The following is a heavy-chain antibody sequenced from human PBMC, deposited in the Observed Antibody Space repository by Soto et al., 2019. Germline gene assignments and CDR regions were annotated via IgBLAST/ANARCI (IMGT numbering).Heavy chain of an antibody. V-gene: IGHV4-39*07. CDR2: IHYNGST. D-gene: IGHD5-12*01. Sequence: SETLSLTCTVSGGSISSSSYYWGWIRQPPGKGLEWIGSIHYNGSTYYNPSLKSRVSISVDTSKNQFSLRLISVTAADTAKYFCAREGNLGRWLQPLDFWGQGTLVTVSS. CDR1: GGSISSSSYY. J-gene: IGHJ4*02. CDR3: AREGNLGRWLQPLDF.